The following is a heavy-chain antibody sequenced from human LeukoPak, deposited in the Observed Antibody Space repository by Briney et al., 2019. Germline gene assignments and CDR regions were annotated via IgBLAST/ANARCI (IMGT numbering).Heavy chain of an antibody. CDR1: GFTFSSYA. CDR2: ISYDGSNK. Sequence: GGSLRLSCAASGFTFSSYAMHWVRQAPGKGLEWVAVISYDGSNKYYADSVKGRFTISRDNSKNTLYLQMNSLRAEDTAVYYCARDPGYSRYDANFDYWGQGTLVTVSS. D-gene: IGHD5-12*01. V-gene: IGHV3-30*04. CDR3: ARDPGYSRYDANFDY. J-gene: IGHJ4*02.